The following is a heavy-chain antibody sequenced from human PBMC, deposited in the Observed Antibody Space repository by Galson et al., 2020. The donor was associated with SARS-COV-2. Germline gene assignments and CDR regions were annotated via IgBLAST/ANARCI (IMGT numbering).Heavy chain of an antibody. V-gene: IGHV4-59*01. D-gene: IGHD2-8*02. CDR3: AREGSCPGGHCEFDY. CDR1: GGSISSYY. Sequence: SETLSLTCSVSGGSISSYYWSWIRQPPGKGLEWIGSIYYSGSTNYNPSLKSRVTISVDTSKNQFSLNLSSVTAADTAVYYCAREGSCPGGHCEFDYWGQGTLVTVSS. J-gene: IGHJ4*02. CDR2: IYYSGST.